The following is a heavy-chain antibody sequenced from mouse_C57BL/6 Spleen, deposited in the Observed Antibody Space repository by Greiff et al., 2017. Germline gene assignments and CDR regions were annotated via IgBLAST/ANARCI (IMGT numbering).Heavy chain of an antibody. D-gene: IGHD1-1*01. CDR2: ISYDGSN. J-gene: IGHJ1*03. V-gene: IGHV3-6*01. CDR3: AVSPYYYGSSPYWYFDV. CDR1: GYSITSGYY. Sequence: DVQLQESGPGLVKPSQSLSLTCSVTGYSITSGYYWNWIRQFPGNKLEWMGYISYDGSNNYNPSLKNRISITRDTSKNQFFLKLNSVTTEDTATYYCAVSPYYYGSSPYWYFDVWGTGTTVTVSS.